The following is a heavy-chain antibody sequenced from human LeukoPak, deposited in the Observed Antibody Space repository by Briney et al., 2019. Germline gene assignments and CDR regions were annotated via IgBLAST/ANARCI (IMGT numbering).Heavy chain of an antibody. CDR1: GFTLTSYG. Sequence: GASVKVSCKASGFTLTSYGIAWVRQAPGQGLEWMAWIRVNSGDTKYAQKFQGRVTMTTDTSTSTAYMELRSLRSDDTAVYYCARENNWNYRGGDWFDPWGQGTLVTVSS. CDR2: IRVNSGDT. D-gene: IGHD1-7*01. V-gene: IGHV1-18*01. J-gene: IGHJ5*02. CDR3: ARENNWNYRGGDWFDP.